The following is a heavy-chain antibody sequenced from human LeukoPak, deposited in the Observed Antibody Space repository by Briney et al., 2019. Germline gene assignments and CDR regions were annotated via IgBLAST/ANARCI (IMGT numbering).Heavy chain of an antibody. J-gene: IGHJ4*02. CDR3: ASSHYDYVWGSYRPRGFDY. V-gene: IGHV4-59*01. D-gene: IGHD3-16*02. Sequence: SETLSLTCTVSGGSISSYYWSWIRQPPGKGLEWIGYIYYSGSTNYNPSLKSRVTISVDTSKNQFSLKLSSVTAADTAVYYCASSHYDYVWGSYRPRGFDYWGQGTLVTVSS. CDR1: GGSISSYY. CDR2: IYYSGST.